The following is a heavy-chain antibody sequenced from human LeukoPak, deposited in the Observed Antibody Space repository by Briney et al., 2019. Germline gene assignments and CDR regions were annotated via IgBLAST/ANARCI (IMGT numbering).Heavy chain of an antibody. CDR3: ARGIWSTTVTAYCLDY. D-gene: IGHD4-17*01. J-gene: IGHJ4*02. V-gene: IGHV1-3*03. CDR2: IDAGNGRT. Sequence: GASVKVSCKASGYDFTKYAVQWVRQAPGQRLEWMGWIDAGNGRTKYSQDFQGRVTITRDTSARIAYMELSSLTSDDMSVYYCARGIWSTTVTAYCLDYWGQGTLVTVSS. CDR1: GYDFTKYA.